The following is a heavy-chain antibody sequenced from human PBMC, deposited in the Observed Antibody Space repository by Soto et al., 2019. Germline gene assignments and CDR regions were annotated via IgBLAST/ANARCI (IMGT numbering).Heavy chain of an antibody. Sequence: QVQLVQSGAEVKKPGASVKVSCKVSGYTLTELSMHWVRQAPGKGLEWMGGFDPEDGETIYAQKFQGRVTMTEDTSTDTAHMELSSLRSEDAAGYYCATDLSRGWSGEGAFDTWGQGTMVTVSS. CDR1: GYTLTELS. CDR2: FDPEDGET. J-gene: IGHJ3*02. D-gene: IGHD6-19*01. V-gene: IGHV1-24*01. CDR3: ATDLSRGWSGEGAFDT.